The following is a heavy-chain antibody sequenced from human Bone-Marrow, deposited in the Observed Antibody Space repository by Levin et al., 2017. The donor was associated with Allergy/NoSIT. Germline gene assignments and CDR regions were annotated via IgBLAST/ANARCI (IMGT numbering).Heavy chain of an antibody. D-gene: IGHD3-10*01. Sequence: GGSLRLSCAASGFTFSSYGMHWVRQAPGKGLEWVAVIWYDGSNKYYADSVKGRFTISRDNSKNTLYLQMNSLRAEDTAVYYCARQYGSGSHNWFDPWGQGTLVTVSS. J-gene: IGHJ5*02. V-gene: IGHV3-33*01. CDR2: IWYDGSNK. CDR1: GFTFSSYG. CDR3: ARQYGSGSHNWFDP.